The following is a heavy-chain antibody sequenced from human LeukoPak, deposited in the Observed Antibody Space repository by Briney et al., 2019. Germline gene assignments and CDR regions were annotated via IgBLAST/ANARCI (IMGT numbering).Heavy chain of an antibody. D-gene: IGHD3-10*01. CDR3: ARGKAPLTYYGSGPIDY. CDR2: INHSGST. V-gene: IGHV4-34*01. J-gene: IGHJ4*02. Sequence: SETLSLTCAVYGGSFSGYYWSWIRQPPGKGLEWIGEINHSGSTNYNPSLKSRVTISVDTSKNQFSLKLSYVTAADTAVYYCARGKAPLTYYGSGPIDYWGQGTLVTVSS. CDR1: GGSFSGYY.